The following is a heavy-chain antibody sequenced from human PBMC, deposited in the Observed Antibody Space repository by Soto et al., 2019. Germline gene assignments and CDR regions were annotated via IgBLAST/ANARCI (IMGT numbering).Heavy chain of an antibody. Sequence: GGSLRLSCAASGFTFSSYGMHWVRQAPGKGLEWVAVISYDGSNKYYADSVKGRFTISRDNSKNTLYLQMNSLRAEDTAVYYCAKNGPPIAVAGTYAFDIWGQGTMVTVSS. J-gene: IGHJ3*02. D-gene: IGHD6-19*01. V-gene: IGHV3-30*18. CDR2: ISYDGSNK. CDR1: GFTFSSYG. CDR3: AKNGPPIAVAGTYAFDI.